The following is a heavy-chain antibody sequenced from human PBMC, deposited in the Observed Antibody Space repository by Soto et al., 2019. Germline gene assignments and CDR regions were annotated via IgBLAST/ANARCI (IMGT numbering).Heavy chain of an antibody. D-gene: IGHD1-7*01. CDR2: INHSGST. J-gene: IGHJ4*02. CDR3: ARARLRRTVTPLRVSYYIDF. CDR1: GGSFSGYY. V-gene: IGHV4-34*01. Sequence: SETLSLTCAVYGGSFSGYYWSWIRQPPGKGLEWIGEINHSGSTNYNPSLKSRVTISVDTSKNQFSLKLSSVTAADTAVYYCARARLRRTVTPLRVSYYIDFWGQGTLVTVSS.